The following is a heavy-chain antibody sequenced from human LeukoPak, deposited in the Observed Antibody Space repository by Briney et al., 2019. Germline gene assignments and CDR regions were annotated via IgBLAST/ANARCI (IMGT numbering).Heavy chain of an antibody. D-gene: IGHD3-22*01. CDR1: GGSISSADYY. CDR3: ARVLRSSGSPDY. CDR2: IYYSGST. Sequence: NASETLSLTCTVSGGSISSADYYWSWIRQHPGKGLEWIGYIYYSGSTHYNPSLKSRVTISVDTSKNQFSLKLSSVTAADTAVYYCARVLRSSGSPDYWGQGTLVTVSS. V-gene: IGHV4-31*03. J-gene: IGHJ4*02.